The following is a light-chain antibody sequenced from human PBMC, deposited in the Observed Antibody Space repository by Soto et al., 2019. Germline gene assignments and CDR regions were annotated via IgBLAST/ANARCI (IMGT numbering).Light chain of an antibody. CDR1: QSVRNN. Sequence: VLTPSHGTLSFSXGEIAILSCMSSQSVRNNYLAWYQQKSGQSPRLLIYDVSTRATGVPARFSGTGSETDFTLTISGLQSEDSAVYFCQQYNNWPFSVGQGTRLEIK. J-gene: IGKJ5*01. CDR3: QQYNNWPFS. V-gene: IGKV3-15*01. CDR2: DVS.